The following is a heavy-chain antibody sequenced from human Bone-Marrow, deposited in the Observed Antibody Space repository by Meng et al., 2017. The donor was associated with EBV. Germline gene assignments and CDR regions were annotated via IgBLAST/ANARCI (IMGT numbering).Heavy chain of an antibody. J-gene: IGHJ4*02. Sequence: VQLQLGGAGLLKPSGTLSLTCAVYGGSFSGYYWSWIRQPPGKGLEWIGEINHSGSTNYNPSLKSRVTISVDTSKNQFSLKLSSVTAADTAVYYCARGSGYDARYWGQGTLVTVSS. D-gene: IGHD5-12*01. V-gene: IGHV4-34*01. CDR1: GGSFSGYY. CDR2: INHSGST. CDR3: ARGSGYDARY.